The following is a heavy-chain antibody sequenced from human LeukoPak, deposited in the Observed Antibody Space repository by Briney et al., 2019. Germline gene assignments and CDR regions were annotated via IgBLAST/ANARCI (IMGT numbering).Heavy chain of an antibody. CDR3: AKDRLPYGRLLIDAFDI. J-gene: IGHJ3*02. CDR1: GFTFSSYA. V-gene: IGHV3-23*01. D-gene: IGHD4-17*01. Sequence: GGSLRLSCAASGFTFSSYAMSWVRQAPGKGLEWVSAISGSGGSTYYADSVKGRFTISRGNSKNTLYLQMNSLRAEDTAVYYCAKDRLPYGRLLIDAFDIWGQGTMVTVSS. CDR2: ISGSGGST.